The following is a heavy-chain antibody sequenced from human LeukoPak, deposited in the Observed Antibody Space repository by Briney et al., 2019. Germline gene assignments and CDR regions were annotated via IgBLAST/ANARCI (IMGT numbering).Heavy chain of an antibody. CDR2: ISAYNGNT. V-gene: IGHV1-18*01. CDR3: ARENDYGGNSEDY. J-gene: IGHJ4*02. CDR1: GYTFTSYG. Sequence: ASVKVSCKASGYTFTSYGISWVRQAPGQGLEWMGWISAYNGNTNYAQKLQGRVTMTTDTSTSTVYMELSSLRSEDTAVYYCARENDYGGNSEDYWGQGTLVTVSS. D-gene: IGHD4-23*01.